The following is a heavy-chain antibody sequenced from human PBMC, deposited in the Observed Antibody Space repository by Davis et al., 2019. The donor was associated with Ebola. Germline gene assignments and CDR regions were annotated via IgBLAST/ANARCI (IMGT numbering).Heavy chain of an antibody. CDR1: GYAFTSYD. CDR2: MNPNSGNT. J-gene: IGHJ6*02. V-gene: IGHV1-8*02. CDR3: ARVESSSWYYYYGMDV. Sequence: ASVKVSCKASGYAFTSYDINWVRQATGHGPEWMGWMNPNSGNTGYVEKFQGRVTMTRNTSTSTAYMELSSLRSEDTAVYYCARVESSSWYYYYGMDVWGQGTTVTVSS. D-gene: IGHD6-13*01.